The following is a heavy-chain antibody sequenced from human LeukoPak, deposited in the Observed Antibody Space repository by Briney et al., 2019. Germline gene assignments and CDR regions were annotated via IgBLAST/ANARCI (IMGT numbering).Heavy chain of an antibody. J-gene: IGHJ5*02. CDR2: IGAYNGNT. V-gene: IGHV1-18*01. CDR3: ARTPAYCGGDCHPGWFDP. D-gene: IGHD2-21*02. CDR1: GYTFTSYG. Sequence: ASVKVSCKASGYTFTSYGISWVRQAPGQGLEWMGWIGAYNGNTNYAQKLQGRVTMTTDTSTSTAYMELRSLRSDDTAVYYCARTPAYCGGDCHPGWFDPWGQGTLVTVSS.